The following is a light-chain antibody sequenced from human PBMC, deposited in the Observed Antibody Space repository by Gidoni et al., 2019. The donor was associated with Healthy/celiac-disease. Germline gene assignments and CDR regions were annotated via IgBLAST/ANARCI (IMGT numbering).Light chain of an antibody. CDR2: DAS. CDR1: QSISSG. J-gene: IGKJ1*01. V-gene: IGKV1-5*01. CDR3: QQDNSYSWT. Sequence: DIQMTHSPSTLSASVGDRVTITCRASQSISSGLGWYQQKPGKAPKLLIYDASSLESGVPSRFSGSGSGTEFTLTISSLQPDDFATYYCQQDNSYSWTFGQGTKVEIK.